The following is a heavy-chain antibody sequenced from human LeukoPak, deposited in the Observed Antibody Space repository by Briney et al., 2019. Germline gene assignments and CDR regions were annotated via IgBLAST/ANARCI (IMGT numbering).Heavy chain of an antibody. Sequence: PGRSLRLSCAASGFTFSNYGMHWVRQAPGKGLEWVAIISYDGSNKYYTDSVKGRFTISRDNAKNSLYLQMNSLRAEDTAVYYCARDGDPGYYDSSGYYYFYYGMDVWGQGTTVTVSS. CDR1: GFTFSNYG. D-gene: IGHD3-22*01. V-gene: IGHV3-30*03. J-gene: IGHJ6*02. CDR2: ISYDGSNK. CDR3: ARDGDPGYYDSSGYYYFYYGMDV.